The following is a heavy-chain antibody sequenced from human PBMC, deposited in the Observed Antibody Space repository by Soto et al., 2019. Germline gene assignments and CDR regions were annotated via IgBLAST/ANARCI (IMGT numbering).Heavy chain of an antibody. V-gene: IGHV3-49*04. D-gene: IGHD3-3*01. CDR1: GFTFGDYA. CDR3: TRDLPDYDFWSGYLNDYYYGMDV. Sequence: PGGSLRLSCTASGFTFGDYAMSWVRQAPGKELEWVGFIRSKAYGGTTEYAASVKGRFTISRDDSKSIAYLQMSSLKTEDTAVYYCTRDLPDYDFWSGYLNDYYYGMDVWGQGTTVTVSS. J-gene: IGHJ6*02. CDR2: IRSKAYGGTT.